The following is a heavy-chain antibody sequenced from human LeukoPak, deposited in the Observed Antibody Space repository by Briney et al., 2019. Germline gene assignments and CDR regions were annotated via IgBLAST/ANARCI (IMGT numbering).Heavy chain of an antibody. J-gene: IGHJ4*02. D-gene: IGHD3-22*01. CDR2: ISGSGGST. Sequence: GGSLRLSCAASGFTSSSYAMSWVRQAPGKGLEWVSAISGSGGSTYYADSVKGRFTISRDNSKNTLYLQMNSLRAEDTAVYYCAKDGVRYYYDSSGYYPYWGQGTLVTVSS. CDR1: GFTSSSYA. CDR3: AKDGVRYYYDSSGYYPY. V-gene: IGHV3-23*01.